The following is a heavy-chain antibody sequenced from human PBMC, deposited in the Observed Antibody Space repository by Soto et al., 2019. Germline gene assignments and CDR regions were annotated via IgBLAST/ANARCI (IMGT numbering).Heavy chain of an antibody. CDR3: ARGPSGHKVDP. D-gene: IGHD3-10*01. V-gene: IGHV4-30-4*01. J-gene: IGHJ5*02. CDR2: IYDGGRT. Sequence: PSETLSLTCTVSGGSISTVDYWWSWIRQSPDMGLEWIGHIYDGGRTYNNPSLESRVTMSVDTSKSQLSLTLSSVSAADTAVYYCARGPSGHKVDPWGQETLDPVSS. CDR1: GGSISTVDYW.